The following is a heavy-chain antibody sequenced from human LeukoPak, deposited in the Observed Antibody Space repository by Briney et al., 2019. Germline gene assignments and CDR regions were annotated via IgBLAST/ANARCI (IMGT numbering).Heavy chain of an antibody. Sequence: GGSLRLSCAASGFTFTSYAMNWVRQVPGKGLEWVSGISGSGDSTNYADSVKGRFTISRDNSENTLYLQMNSLRAEDTAVYYCAKAALVSGWYYFDYGGQGLLFTVSS. D-gene: IGHD6-19*01. CDR1: GFTFTSYA. J-gene: IGHJ4*02. V-gene: IGHV3-23*01. CDR3: AKAALVSGWYYFDY. CDR2: ISGSGDST.